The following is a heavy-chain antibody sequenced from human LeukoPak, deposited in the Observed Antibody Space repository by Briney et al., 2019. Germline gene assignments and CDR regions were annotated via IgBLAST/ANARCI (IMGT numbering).Heavy chain of an antibody. D-gene: IGHD5-12*01. CDR2: ISRSFTPI. CDR1: GFSFSDYS. J-gene: IGHJ4*02. V-gene: IGHV3-48*01. Sequence: GGSLRLSCAASGFSFSDYSMTWVRQAPGKGLEWVSYISRSFTPIYYAESVKGRFTISRDNAKNSLYLQMNSLRVEDTAVYYCASLGKATIDYWGQGTLVTVSS. CDR3: ASLGKATIDY.